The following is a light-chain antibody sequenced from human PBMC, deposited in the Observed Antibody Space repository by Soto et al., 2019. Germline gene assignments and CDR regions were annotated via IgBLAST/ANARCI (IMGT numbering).Light chain of an antibody. Sequence: QLVLTQPPSVSGTPGQRVSISCTGTSSNIGADYDVHWYQHLPGTAPRLLIFGNNNRPSGVPDRFSGSKSGTSASLAITGLQAEDEAIYYCQSFDSSLSTSIFGAGTKLTVL. V-gene: IGLV1-40*01. CDR1: SSNIGADYD. CDR2: GNN. CDR3: QSFDSSLSTSI. J-gene: IGLJ2*01.